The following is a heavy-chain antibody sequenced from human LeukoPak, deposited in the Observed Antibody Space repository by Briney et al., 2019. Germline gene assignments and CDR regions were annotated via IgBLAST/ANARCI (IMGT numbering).Heavy chain of an antibody. CDR3: TTTGADTRNWFDP. J-gene: IGHJ5*02. Sequence: TGGSLRLSCAASGFSFSDAWMTWVRQAPGKGLEWVGRIKNKIDGGTTDYAAPVKGRFTISREDSKNMLYLQMNSLKTEDTAVYYCTTTGADTRNWFDPWGQGTLVTVSS. D-gene: IGHD5-18*01. CDR1: GFSFSDAW. V-gene: IGHV3-15*01. CDR2: IKNKIDGGTT.